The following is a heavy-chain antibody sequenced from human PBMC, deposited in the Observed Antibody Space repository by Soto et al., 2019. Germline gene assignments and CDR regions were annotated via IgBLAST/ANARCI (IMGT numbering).Heavy chain of an antibody. Sequence: QVQLVQSGAEVKKPGASVKVSCKASGYTFTSYGISWVRQAPGQGLEWMGWISAYNGNTNYAQKLQGRVTMTTDTSTSTAYRELRSLRSDDTAVYYCARSYCSGGSCYSYYYGMDVWGQGTTVTVSS. CDR3: ARSYCSGGSCYSYYYGMDV. J-gene: IGHJ6*02. V-gene: IGHV1-18*01. CDR2: ISAYNGNT. D-gene: IGHD2-15*01. CDR1: GYTFTSYG.